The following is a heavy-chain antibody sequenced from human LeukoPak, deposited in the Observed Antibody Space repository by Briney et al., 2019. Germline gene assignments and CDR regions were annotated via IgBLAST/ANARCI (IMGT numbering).Heavy chain of an antibody. V-gene: IGHV3-11*01. J-gene: IGHJ4*02. CDR3: AREHWAAPDH. Sequence: GGSLSLSCAAYGFTFGVYYMTWIRQAPGKGLEPLSFISPTGDIIKYVDSVKGRFTISRDNAKSSMYLEMNSLRAEDTAVYYCAREHWAAPDHWGQGTLVTVSP. CDR2: ISPTGDII. D-gene: IGHD3-16*01. CDR1: GFTFGVYY.